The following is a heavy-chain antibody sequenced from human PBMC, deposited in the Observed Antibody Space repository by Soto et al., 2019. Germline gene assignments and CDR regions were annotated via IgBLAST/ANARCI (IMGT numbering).Heavy chain of an antibody. V-gene: IGHV3-23*01. Sequence: EVQLLDSGGGSVQPGGSLRLSCAASGFTFSNYGMSWVRQAPGKGLEWVSSIVASGGSPYYADLVKGRFTISRDNSENNLYLQMNSLRAEDTAVYYCVKERLQRGFDYWGQGTLVTVSS. CDR1: GFTFSNYG. CDR2: IVASGGSP. CDR3: VKERLQRGFDY. D-gene: IGHD6-25*01. J-gene: IGHJ4*02.